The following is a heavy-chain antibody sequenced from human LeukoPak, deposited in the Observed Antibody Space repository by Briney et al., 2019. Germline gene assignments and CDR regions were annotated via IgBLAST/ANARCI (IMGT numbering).Heavy chain of an antibody. D-gene: IGHD6-19*01. CDR2: IIPIFGTA. CDR1: GYTFTSYG. V-gene: IGHV1-69*05. CDR3: ARESSSSGWYKVENWFDP. J-gene: IGHJ5*02. Sequence: GASVKVSCKASGYTFTSYGISWVRQAPGQGLEWMGGIIPIFGTANYAQKFQGRVTITTDESTSTAYMELSSLRSEDTAVYYCARESSSSGWYKVENWFDPWGQGTLVTVSS.